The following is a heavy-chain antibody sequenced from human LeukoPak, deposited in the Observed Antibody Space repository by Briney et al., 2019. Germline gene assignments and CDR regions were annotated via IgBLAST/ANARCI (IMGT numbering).Heavy chain of an antibody. D-gene: IGHD3-3*01. CDR3: ARHGVTSSGYYWD. Sequence: SETLSLTCTVSGGSTSSSSYYWGWIRQPPGKGLEWIGSIYSSGSTYYNPSLKSRVTISIDTSKNQVSLKLSSVTAADTAVYYCARHGVTSSGYYWDWGQGTLVTVSS. CDR2: IYSSGST. CDR1: GGSTSSSSYY. V-gene: IGHV4-39*01. J-gene: IGHJ4*02.